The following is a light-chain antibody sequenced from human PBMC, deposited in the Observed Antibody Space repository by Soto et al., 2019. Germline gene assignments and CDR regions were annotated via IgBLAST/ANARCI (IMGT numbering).Light chain of an antibody. J-gene: IGLJ2*01. CDR3: SSYTTGPNVV. V-gene: IGLV2-14*03. CDR2: DVS. Sequence: QSALTQPASVSGSPGQSITISCTGTSSDVGGYNYVSWYQQHPGKAPKLMIYDVSLRPSGVSYRFSGSKSGNTAALTSSGLQAEDEADYYCSSYTTGPNVVFGGGPKVTVL. CDR1: SSDVGGYNY.